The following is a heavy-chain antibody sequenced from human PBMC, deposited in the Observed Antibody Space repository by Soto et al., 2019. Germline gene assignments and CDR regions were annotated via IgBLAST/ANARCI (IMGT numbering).Heavy chain of an antibody. CDR2: IGRAGDA. J-gene: IGHJ4*02. CDR1: GFTFGPYD. CDR3: ARGPQTGSSWFEL. V-gene: IGHV3-13*01. Sequence: EVQLVASGGGLVQPGGSLRLSCATSGFTFGPYDMHWVRQSVEKGLEWVAGIGRAGDAYYPDSMEGRLTVSRENSSTSFFLHMNNVRGDDTAIYYCARGPQTGSSWFELWGRGNVVTVSS. D-gene: IGHD1-1*01.